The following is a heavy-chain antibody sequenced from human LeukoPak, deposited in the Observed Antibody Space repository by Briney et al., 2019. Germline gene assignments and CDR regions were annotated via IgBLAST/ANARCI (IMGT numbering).Heavy chain of an antibody. D-gene: IGHD1-7*01. CDR2: ISSSSSYI. J-gene: IGHJ4*02. Sequence: GGSLRLSSAASGFTFSSYSMNWVRQAPGKGLEWVSSISSSSSYIYYADSVKGRFTISRDNAKNSLYLQMNSLRAEDTAVYYCARDSQLELDFDYWGQGTLVTVSS. CDR3: ARDSQLELDFDY. CDR1: GFTFSSYS. V-gene: IGHV3-21*01.